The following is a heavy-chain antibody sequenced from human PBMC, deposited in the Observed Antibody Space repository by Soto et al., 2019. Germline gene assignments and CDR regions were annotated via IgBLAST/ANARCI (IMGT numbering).Heavy chain of an antibody. CDR2: INAYNGNT. CDR3: ARSAVAFDPVIPGANCYYYYMDV. CDR1: GYTLTSHG. D-gene: IGHD2-2*01. V-gene: IGHV1-18*01. J-gene: IGHJ6*03. Sequence: ASVKVSCKASGYTLTSHGISWVRQAPGQGLEWMGWINAYNGNTNYAQKVQGRVTMTTDTSTSTAYLELRSLRSDDTAVYYCARSAVAFDPVIPGANCYYYYMDVWGKGTTVTVSS.